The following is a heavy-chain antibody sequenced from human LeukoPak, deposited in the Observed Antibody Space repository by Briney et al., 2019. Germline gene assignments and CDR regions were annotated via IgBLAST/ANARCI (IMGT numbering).Heavy chain of an antibody. D-gene: IGHD3-9*01. CDR3: AKGGIRYFDWLSV. Sequence: ASVKVSCKASGYTFTSYDIDWVRQATGQGLEWMGWMNPNSGNTGYAQKFQGRVTMTRNTSISTAYMELSSLRSEDTALFFRAKGGIRYFDWLSVWGQGTTVTVSS. J-gene: IGHJ6*02. CDR1: GYTFTSYD. CDR2: MNPNSGNT. V-gene: IGHV1-8*01.